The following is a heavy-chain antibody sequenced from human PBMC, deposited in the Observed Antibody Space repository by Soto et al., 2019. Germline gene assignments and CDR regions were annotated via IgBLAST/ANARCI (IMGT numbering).Heavy chain of an antibody. CDR3: ARGYSSGPPSVY. CDR2: MNPNSGNT. Sequence: SVKVSCKASGYTFTSYDINWVRQATGQGLEWMGWMNPNSGNTGYAQKFQGRVTMTRNTSISTAYMELSSLRSEDTAVYYCARGYSSGPPSVYWGQGTLVTVSS. V-gene: IGHV1-8*01. D-gene: IGHD3-22*01. CDR1: GYTFTSYD. J-gene: IGHJ4*02.